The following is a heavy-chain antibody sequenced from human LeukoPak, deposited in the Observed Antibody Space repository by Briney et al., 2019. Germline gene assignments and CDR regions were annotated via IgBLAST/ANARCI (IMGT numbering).Heavy chain of an antibody. CDR1: GFIFSSYE. CDR2: IYSGGST. CDR3: ARLYDRMATITP. V-gene: IGHV3-53*01. J-gene: IGHJ5*02. D-gene: IGHD5-24*01. Sequence: GGSLRLSCAASGFIFSSYEMNWVRQAPGKGLEWVSVIYSGGSTYYADSVKGRFTISRDNAKNSLYLQMNNLRAEDTAVYYCARLYDRMATITPWGQGTLVTVSS.